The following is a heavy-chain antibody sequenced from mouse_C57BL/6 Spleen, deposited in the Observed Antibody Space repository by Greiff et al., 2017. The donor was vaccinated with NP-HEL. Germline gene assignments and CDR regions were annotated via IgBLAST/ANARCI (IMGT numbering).Heavy chain of an antibody. CDR3: ARTYYYGSSPIFAY. V-gene: IGHV5-17*01. D-gene: IGHD1-1*01. CDR2: ISSGSSTI. CDR1: GFTFSDYG. Sequence: EVHLVESGGGLVKPGGSLKLSCAASGFTFSDYGMHWVRQAPEKGLEWVAYISSGSSTIYYADTVKGRFTISRDNAKNTLFLQMTSLRSEDTAMYYCARTYYYGSSPIFAYWGQGTLVTVSA. J-gene: IGHJ3*01.